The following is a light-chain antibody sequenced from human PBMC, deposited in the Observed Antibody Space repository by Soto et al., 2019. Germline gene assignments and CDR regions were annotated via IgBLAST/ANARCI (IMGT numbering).Light chain of an antibody. Sequence: DIQMTHSPSTLSVSVGDRVPITCWASQTISSWLAWYQQKPGKARKLLIYKASTLKSGVTSRFSGSGSGTEFTLTISSLQPDDFATYYCQHYNSYPEAFGQGTKVDIK. CDR3: QHYNSYPEA. V-gene: IGKV1-5*03. CDR1: QTISSW. CDR2: KAS. J-gene: IGKJ1*01.